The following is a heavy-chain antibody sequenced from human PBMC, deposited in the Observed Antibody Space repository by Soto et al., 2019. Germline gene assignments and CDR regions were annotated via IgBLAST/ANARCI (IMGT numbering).Heavy chain of an antibody. D-gene: IGHD3-3*01. CDR3: ARDSFVEGAFDY. Sequence: TSETLSLTCAVSGGSISSGGYSWSWIRQPPGKGLEWIGYIYHSGSTYYNPSLKSRVTISVDRSKNQFSLKLSSVTAADTAVYYCARDSFVEGAFDYWGQGTLVTVSS. CDR2: IYHSGST. CDR1: GGSISSGGYS. V-gene: IGHV4-30-2*01. J-gene: IGHJ4*02.